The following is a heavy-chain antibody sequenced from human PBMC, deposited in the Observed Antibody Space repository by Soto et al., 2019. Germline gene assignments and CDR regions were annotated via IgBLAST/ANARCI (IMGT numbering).Heavy chain of an antibody. CDR1: GGPLTTYF. Sequence: SETLSLTCNVSGGPLTTYFWSWIRQPPGKGLEWIGSIYYFGSTYYNPSLKSRVTISVDTSKNQFSLKLSSVTAADTAVYYCARLIGDSWLDSWGQGTLVTVSS. J-gene: IGHJ5*01. CDR3: ARLIGDSWLDS. V-gene: IGHV4-59*05. D-gene: IGHD2-8*01. CDR2: IYYFGST.